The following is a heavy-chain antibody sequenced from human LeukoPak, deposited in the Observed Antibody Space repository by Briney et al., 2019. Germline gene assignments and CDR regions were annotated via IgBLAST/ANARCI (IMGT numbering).Heavy chain of an antibody. CDR3: ANRRGTQVLGNNIDI. J-gene: IGHJ3*02. CDR1: GFTFSVYY. D-gene: IGHD2/OR15-2a*01. V-gene: IGHV3-11*04. CDR2: ISSSGSTI. Sequence: RAGGSLRLSCAASGFTFSVYYMSWIRQAPGKGLEWVSYISSSGSTIHYADSVEGRFTISRDNSKNTLYLQMNSLRAEDTAVYYCANRRGTQVLGNNIDIWGQGTLVTVSS.